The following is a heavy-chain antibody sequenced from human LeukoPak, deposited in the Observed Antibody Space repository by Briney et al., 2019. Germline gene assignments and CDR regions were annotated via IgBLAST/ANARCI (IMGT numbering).Heavy chain of an antibody. Sequence: ARSLRLSCAVSAFIFEDYTLHWVRQVPGRGLEWVAGVSWNRDYINYGDSVKGRFTATRDDAKNSFHLQMNSLRIEDTAVYYCAATSGWNDSYFDYWGQGTLVTVSS. CDR2: VSWNRDYI. CDR1: AFIFEDYT. CDR3: AATSGWNDSYFDY. D-gene: IGHD6-19*01. J-gene: IGHJ4*02. V-gene: IGHV3-9*01.